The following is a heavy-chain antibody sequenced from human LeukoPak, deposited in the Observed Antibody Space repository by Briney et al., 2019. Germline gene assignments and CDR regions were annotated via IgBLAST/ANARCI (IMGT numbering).Heavy chain of an antibody. CDR1: VGSISSYY. D-gene: IGHD3-10*01. CDR2: IYTSWST. J-gene: IGHJ4*02. CDR3: ARSSGVRGVYFT. Sequence: SETLSLTCTVSVGSISSYYWSWIRQPAGEGLEWIGRIYTSWSTNYNPSLKSRVTISVDTSKNQLSLKMNSVTAADTAVYYCARSSGVRGVYFTWGQGTMVTVSS. V-gene: IGHV4-4*07.